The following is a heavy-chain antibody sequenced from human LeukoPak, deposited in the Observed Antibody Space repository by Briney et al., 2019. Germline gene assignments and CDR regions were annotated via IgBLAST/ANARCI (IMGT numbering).Heavy chain of an antibody. CDR1: GFTFSSYW. J-gene: IGHJ4*02. CDR3: ATEVDSSGAFDY. CDR2: INSDGSST. D-gene: IGHD3-22*01. V-gene: IGHV3-74*01. Sequence: PGGSLRLSCAASGFTFSSYWMHWVRQAPGKGLVWVSRINSDGSSTSYADPVKGRFTISRDNAKNTLYLQMNSLRAEDMALYYCATEVDSSGAFDYWGQGTLVTVSS.